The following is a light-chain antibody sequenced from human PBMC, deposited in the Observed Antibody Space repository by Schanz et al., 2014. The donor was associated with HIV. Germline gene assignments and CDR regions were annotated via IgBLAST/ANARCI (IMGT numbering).Light chain of an antibody. CDR3: QQYKDNSLHT. V-gene: IGKV1-5*03. Sequence: DIQMTQSPSTLSASVGDTVTITCRASQSISSWLAWYQQKPGKAPKLLIYKASSLQSGVPSRFSGSGSGTEFTLTISSLQPDDFATYYCQQYKDNSLHTFGQGTKVEIK. CDR1: QSISSW. CDR2: KAS. J-gene: IGKJ2*01.